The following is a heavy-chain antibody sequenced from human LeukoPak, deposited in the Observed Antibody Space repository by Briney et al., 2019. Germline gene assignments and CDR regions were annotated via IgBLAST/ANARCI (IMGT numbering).Heavy chain of an antibody. J-gene: IGHJ4*02. CDR3: AKLRYSSGLGDY. Sequence: GGSLRLSCAASGFTLSSYAMSWVRQAPGKGLEWVSAISGSGGSTYYADSVKGRFTISRDNSKNTLYLQMNSLRAEDTAVYYCAKLRYSSGLGDYWGQGTLVTVSS. D-gene: IGHD6-19*01. CDR1: GFTLSSYA. V-gene: IGHV3-23*01. CDR2: ISGSGGST.